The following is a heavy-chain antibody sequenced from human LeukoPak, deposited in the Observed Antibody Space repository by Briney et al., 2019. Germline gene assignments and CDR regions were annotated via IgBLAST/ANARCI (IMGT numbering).Heavy chain of an antibody. CDR3: ARKDYYSSSSIY. J-gene: IGHJ4*02. CDR1: GGSFSGYY. Sequence: PSETLSLTCAVYGGSFSGYYWSWIRQPPGKGLEWIGEINHSGSTNYNPSLKSRVTISVDTSKNQFSLKLSSVTAADTAVYYCARKDYYSSSSIYWGQGTLVTVSS. CDR2: INHSGST. D-gene: IGHD6-6*01. V-gene: IGHV4-34*01.